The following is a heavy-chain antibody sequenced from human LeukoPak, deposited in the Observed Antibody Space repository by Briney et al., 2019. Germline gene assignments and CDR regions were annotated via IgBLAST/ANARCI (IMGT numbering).Heavy chain of an antibody. CDR3: AKSGAYYYDSSGYYHVPDY. CDR1: GFTFSSYA. V-gene: IGHV3-23*01. CDR2: ISGRGGSR. J-gene: IGHJ4*02. Sequence: RGCVTLSCAASGFTFSSYAMSWVRQAAGRGLEWVAAISGRGGSRYYADSVKGPFTIPRDNSKNTLNLQMNRLRAEDTAEYYCAKSGAYYYDSSGYYHVPDYWGQGTLVTVSS. D-gene: IGHD3-22*01.